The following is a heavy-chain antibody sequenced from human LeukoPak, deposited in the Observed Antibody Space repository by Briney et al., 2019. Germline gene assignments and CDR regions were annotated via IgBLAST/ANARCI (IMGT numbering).Heavy chain of an antibody. CDR1: GYTFTSYY. V-gene: IGHV1-46*01. J-gene: IGHJ6*02. D-gene: IGHD3-3*01. CDR3: ARDLGKTYYDFWSGYFYYYYGMDV. CDR2: INPSGGST. Sequence: ASVKVSCKASGYTFTSYYMHWVRQAPGQGLEWMGIINPSGGSTSYAQKFRGRVTMTRDTSTSTVYMELSSLRSEDTAVYYCARDLGKTYYDFWSGYFYYYYGMDVWGQGTTVTVSS.